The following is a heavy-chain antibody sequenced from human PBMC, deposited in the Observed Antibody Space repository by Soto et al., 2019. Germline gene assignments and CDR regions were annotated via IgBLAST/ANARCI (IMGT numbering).Heavy chain of an antibody. Sequence: LRLSCAASGFTFSSYGMHWVRQAPGKGLEWVAVIWYDGSNKYYADSVKGRFTISRDNSKNTLYLQMNSLRAEDTAVYYCARYSSGWYAFDYWGQGTLVTVSS. CDR2: IWYDGSNK. CDR1: GFTFSSYG. CDR3: ARYSSGWYAFDY. D-gene: IGHD6-19*01. J-gene: IGHJ4*02. V-gene: IGHV3-33*01.